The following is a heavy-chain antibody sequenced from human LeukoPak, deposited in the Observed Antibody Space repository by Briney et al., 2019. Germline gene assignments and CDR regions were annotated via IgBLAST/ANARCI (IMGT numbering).Heavy chain of an antibody. V-gene: IGHV3-30*03. CDR1: GFTFSSYG. Sequence: GGSLRLSCAASGFTFSSYGMHWVRQAPGKGLEWVAVISYDGSNKYYADSVKGRFTISRDNSKNTLFLQMNSLRAEDTAVYYCARERTRAPEFDYWGQGTLVTVSS. J-gene: IGHJ4*02. D-gene: IGHD3/OR15-3a*01. CDR2: ISYDGSNK. CDR3: ARERTRAPEFDY.